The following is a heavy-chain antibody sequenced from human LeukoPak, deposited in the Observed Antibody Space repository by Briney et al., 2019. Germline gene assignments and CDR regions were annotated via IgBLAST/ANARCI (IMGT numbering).Heavy chain of an antibody. CDR2: IKSKTDGGTT. CDR1: GFTFSNAW. J-gene: IGHJ4*02. V-gene: IGHV3-15*01. D-gene: IGHD3-22*01. Sequence: GGSLRLSCAASGFTFSNAWMSWVRQAPGKGLEWVGRIKSKTDGGTTDYAAPVKGRFTISRDDSKNTLYLQMNSLKTEDTAVYYCARDRHYYDSSGYLGYWGQGTLVTVSS. CDR3: ARDRHYYDSSGYLGY.